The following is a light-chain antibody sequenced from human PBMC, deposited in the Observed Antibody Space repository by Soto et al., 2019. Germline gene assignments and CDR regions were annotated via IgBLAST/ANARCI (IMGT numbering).Light chain of an antibody. CDR2: VAS. V-gene: IGKV1-27*01. Sequence: DIQMTQSPSSLSASVGDRVTITCRASQGISSYLAWYQQKPGKVPKLLIYVASTLQSGVPSRFSGSGSGTDITLNISSLQPEDVATYYCQKYNSAPLTFGGGTKVEIK. CDR3: QKYNSAPLT. J-gene: IGKJ4*01. CDR1: QGISSY.